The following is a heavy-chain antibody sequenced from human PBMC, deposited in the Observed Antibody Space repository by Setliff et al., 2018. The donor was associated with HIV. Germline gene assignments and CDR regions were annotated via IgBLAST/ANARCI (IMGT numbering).Heavy chain of an antibody. D-gene: IGHD2-21*02. CDR1: RGSISTHY. CDR2: ISYSGST. CDR3: ARELYGGNSRPFDY. V-gene: IGHV4-59*11. J-gene: IGHJ4*02. Sequence: SETLSLTCAVSRGSISTHYWSWIRQPPGKGLEWIGYISYSGSTDYNPSLKSRVTISVDTSKNQVSLRLKSVTTADTAVYYCARELYGGNSRPFDYWGQGALVTVSS.